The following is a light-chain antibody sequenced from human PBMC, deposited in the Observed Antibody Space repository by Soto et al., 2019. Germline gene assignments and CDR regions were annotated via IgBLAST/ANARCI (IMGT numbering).Light chain of an antibody. Sequence: EIVMTQSPATLSVSPWETTRLSCRASQSINSDVAWYQQKVGQTPRLLIHGASTRATGIAARFSGSGSGTDFTLTISRLEPEDFAVYYCQQYGSSPLTFGRGTKVDIK. CDR2: GAS. J-gene: IGKJ4*01. CDR1: QSINSD. V-gene: IGKV3-20*01. CDR3: QQYGSSPLT.